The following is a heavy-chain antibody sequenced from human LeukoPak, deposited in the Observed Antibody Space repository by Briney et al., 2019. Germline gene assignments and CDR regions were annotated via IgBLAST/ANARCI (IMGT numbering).Heavy chain of an antibody. Sequence: ASVKVSCKASGYTFTSYDINWVRQATGQGLEWMGIINPSGGSTSYAQKFQGRVTMTRDTSTSTVYMELSSLRSEDTAVYYCARVGLKWELPFDYWGQGTLVTVSS. CDR3: ARVGLKWELPFDY. CDR1: GYTFTSYD. D-gene: IGHD1-26*01. CDR2: INPSGGST. J-gene: IGHJ4*02. V-gene: IGHV1-46*01.